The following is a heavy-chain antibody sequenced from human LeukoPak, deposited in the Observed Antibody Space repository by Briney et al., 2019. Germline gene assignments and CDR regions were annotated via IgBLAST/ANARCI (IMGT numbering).Heavy chain of an antibody. J-gene: IGHJ5*02. D-gene: IGHD6-19*01. Sequence: GGSLRLSCAASGFTFSTYAMSWVRQAPGKGLEWVSAISGNGRSTNYADSVKGRFTISRDTSKNSLYLQMNSLRAEDTAVYYCARESYSSGWYRGEWFDPWGQGTLVTVSS. CDR3: ARESYSSGWYRGEWFDP. CDR1: GFTFSTYA. CDR2: ISGNGRST. V-gene: IGHV3-23*01.